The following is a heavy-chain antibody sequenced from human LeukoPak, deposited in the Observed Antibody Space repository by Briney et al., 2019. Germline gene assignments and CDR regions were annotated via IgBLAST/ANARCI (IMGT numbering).Heavy chain of an antibody. V-gene: IGHV3-30*04. CDR1: GFTFTNYA. CDR3: AREGTYYYASGSYQGYYFDY. CDR2: ISDDGTKK. J-gene: IGHJ4*02. Sequence: GGSLRLSCAASGFTFTNYAIHWVRQAPGKGLQWVTIISDDGTKKYYADSVKGRFTISRDNSKNTVYLQMNSLGAEDTAVYYCAREGTYYYASGSYQGYYFDYWGQGALVTVSS. D-gene: IGHD3-10*01.